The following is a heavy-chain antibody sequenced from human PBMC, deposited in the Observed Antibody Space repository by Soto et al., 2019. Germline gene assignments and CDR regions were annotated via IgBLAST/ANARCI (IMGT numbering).Heavy chain of an antibody. CDR2: ISAYNGNT. J-gene: IGHJ6*02. D-gene: IGHD1-26*01. V-gene: IGHV1-18*04. CDR1: GYTFTSYG. Sequence: GASVKVSVKASGYTFTSYGISWVRQAPGQGLEWMGWISAYNGNTNYAQKLQGRVTMTTDTSTSTAYMELRSLRSDDTAVYYCARDQSGSYYGGGYYYYYGMDVWGQGTTVTVSS. CDR3: ARDQSGSYYGGGYYYYYGMDV.